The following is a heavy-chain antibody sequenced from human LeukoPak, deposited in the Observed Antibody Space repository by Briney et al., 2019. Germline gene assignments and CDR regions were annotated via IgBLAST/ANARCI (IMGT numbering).Heavy chain of an antibody. J-gene: IGHJ6*03. Sequence: QAGRSLRLSCAVSGFTFSNYAMHWVRQAPGKGLEWVTVISYNGSNESYADSVKGRFTISRDNSKNTLYLQMNSLRAEDTAVYYCARDLSSSRYYIDVWGKGTTVTVSS. CDR3: ARDLSSSRYYIDV. CDR1: GFTFSNYA. CDR2: ISYNGSNE. D-gene: IGHD6-13*01. V-gene: IGHV3-30*04.